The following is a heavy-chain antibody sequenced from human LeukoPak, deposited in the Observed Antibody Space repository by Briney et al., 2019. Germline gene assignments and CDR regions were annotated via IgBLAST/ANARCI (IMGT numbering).Heavy chain of an antibody. CDR2: INRDGSER. CDR3: ARRNAMDV. Sequence: GGSLRLSCAASGFTFSNYWMTWVRQASGKGLEWVANINRDGSERYYVDSVKGRFTISRDDAKSSLYLQMNSLRAEDTAVYYCARRNAMDVWGQGTTVIVFS. CDR1: GFTFSNYW. J-gene: IGHJ6*02. V-gene: IGHV3-7*03.